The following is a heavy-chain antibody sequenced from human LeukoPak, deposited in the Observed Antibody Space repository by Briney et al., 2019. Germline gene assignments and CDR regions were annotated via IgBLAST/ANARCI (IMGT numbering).Heavy chain of an antibody. V-gene: IGHV3-23*01. Sequence: QPGGSLRLSCAASGFTFSSYAMSWVRQAPGKVLEWVSAISGSGGSTYYADSVKGRFTISRDNSKNTLYLQMNSLRAEDTAVYYCARGGYCSSTSCYNHAFDIWGQGTMVTVSS. CDR3: ARGGYCSSTSCYNHAFDI. D-gene: IGHD2-2*02. J-gene: IGHJ3*02. CDR2: ISGSGGST. CDR1: GFTFSSYA.